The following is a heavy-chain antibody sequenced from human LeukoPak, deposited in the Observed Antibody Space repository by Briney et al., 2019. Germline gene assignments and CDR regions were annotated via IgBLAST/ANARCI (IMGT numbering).Heavy chain of an antibody. J-gene: IGHJ6*03. Sequence: ASVKVSCKASGGTFSSYAISWVRQAPGQGLEWMGGIIPIFGTANYAQKFQGRVTITADESTSTAYMELSSLRSEDTAVYYCARGYALTGYYYYMDVWGKGTTVTISS. CDR3: ARGYALTGYYYYMDV. CDR1: GGTFSSYA. D-gene: IGHD1-20*01. V-gene: IGHV1-69*13. CDR2: IIPIFGTA.